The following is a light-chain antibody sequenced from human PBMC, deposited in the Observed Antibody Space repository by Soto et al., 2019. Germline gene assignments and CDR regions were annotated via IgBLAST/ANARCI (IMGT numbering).Light chain of an antibody. J-gene: IGKJ1*01. CDR1: QTISSW. Sequence: DIPMTQSPSTLSGSVGDRVTITCRASQTISSWLAWYQQKPGKAPKLLIYKASTLKSGVPSRFSGSGSGTEFTLTISSLQPDDFATYYCQQYNSYSEAFGQGTKVELK. CDR3: QQYNSYSEA. V-gene: IGKV1-5*03. CDR2: KAS.